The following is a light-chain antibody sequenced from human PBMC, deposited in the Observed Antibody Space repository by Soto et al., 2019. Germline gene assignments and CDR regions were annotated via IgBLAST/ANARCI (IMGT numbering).Light chain of an antibody. CDR1: QSVSSY. J-gene: IGKJ3*01. CDR3: QQRSNWPT. V-gene: IGKV3-11*01. CDR2: DAS. Sequence: EIVLTQSPDTLSLSPGERATLSCGASQSVSSYLAWYQQKPGQAPRLLIYDASNRATGIPARFSGSGSGTDFTLTISSLEPEDFAVYYCQQRSNWPTLGPGTKVDIK.